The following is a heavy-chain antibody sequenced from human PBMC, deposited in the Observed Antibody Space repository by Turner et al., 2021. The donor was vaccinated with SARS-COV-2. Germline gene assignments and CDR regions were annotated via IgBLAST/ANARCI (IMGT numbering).Heavy chain of an antibody. CDR2: IIPGLGKP. J-gene: IGHJ5*02. CDR3: ARNGRGYSSGSQLYSWFDP. V-gene: IGHV1-69*10. Sequence: QVQLVQSGAEVRKPGSSVKVSCKASGGTFSNYAISWVRQAPVQGLEWMGGIIPGLGKPNYAQKFGGRVTITADESTSTAYMELSSLRSEDTAIYYCARNGRGYSSGSQLYSWFDPWGQGTPVTVSP. CDR1: GGTFSNYA. D-gene: IGHD6-19*01.